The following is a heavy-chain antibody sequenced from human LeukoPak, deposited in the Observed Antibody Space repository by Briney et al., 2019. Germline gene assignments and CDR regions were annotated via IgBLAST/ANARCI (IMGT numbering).Heavy chain of an antibody. CDR1: GYTFTGYY. CDR3: ARDGKPWLVTSLFDY. V-gene: IGHV1-2*02. CDR2: INPNSGGT. J-gene: IGHJ4*02. Sequence: GPSVKVSCKASGYTFTGYYMQWVRQAPGQALEWMVWINPNSGGTNYAQKFQGRVTMTRDTSISTAYMELSRLRSDDPAVYYCARDGKPWLVTSLFDYGGQGTLVTVSS. D-gene: IGHD6-19*01.